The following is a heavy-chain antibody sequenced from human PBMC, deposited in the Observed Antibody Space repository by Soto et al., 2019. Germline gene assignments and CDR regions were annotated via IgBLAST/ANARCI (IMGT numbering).Heavy chain of an antibody. CDR1: GFTFGDYA. V-gene: IGHV3-49*05. Sequence: EVQLVESGGGLVKPGRSLRLSCTASGFTFGDYAMSWFRQAPGKGLEWVGFIRSKAYGGTTEYAASVKGRFTISRDDSKSIAYLQMNSLKTEDTAVYYCTPGGRWEPQPVAFDIWGQGTMVTVSS. D-gene: IGHD1-26*01. CDR2: IRSKAYGGTT. J-gene: IGHJ3*02. CDR3: TPGGRWEPQPVAFDI.